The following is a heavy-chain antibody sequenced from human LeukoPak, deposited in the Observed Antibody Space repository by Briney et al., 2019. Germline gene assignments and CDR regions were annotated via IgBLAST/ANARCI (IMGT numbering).Heavy chain of an antibody. D-gene: IGHD6-13*01. CDR2: IAISSTGI. V-gene: IGHV3-48*01. Sequence: GGSLRLSCAASGFTFSSYNMNWVRQAPGKGLEWLSYIAISSTGINYADSVKGRFTISRDNAKNSLYLQMNRLRAEATAVYYCARRGSSRYEDYWGQGTLVTVSS. CDR3: ARRGSSRYEDY. J-gene: IGHJ4*02. CDR1: GFTFSSYN.